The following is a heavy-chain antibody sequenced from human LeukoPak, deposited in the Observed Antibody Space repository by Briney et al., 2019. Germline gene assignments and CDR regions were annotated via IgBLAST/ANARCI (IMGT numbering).Heavy chain of an antibody. CDR2: ISSSSSYI. CDR3: AREKAWVNPIDY. J-gene: IGHJ4*02. V-gene: IGHV3-21*01. D-gene: IGHD1-26*01. CDR1: GFTFSSYS. Sequence: PGGSLRLSCAASGFTFSSYSMNWVRQAPGKGLEWVSSISSSSSYICYADSVKGRFTISRDNAKNSLYLQMNSLRAEDTAVYYCAREKAWVNPIDYWGQGTLVTVSS.